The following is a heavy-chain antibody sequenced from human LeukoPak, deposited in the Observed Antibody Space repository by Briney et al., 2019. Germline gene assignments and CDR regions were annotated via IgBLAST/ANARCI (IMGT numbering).Heavy chain of an antibody. D-gene: IGHD3-22*01. CDR2: ISWNSGSI. J-gene: IGHJ4*02. CDR1: GFTFSSYG. V-gene: IGHV3-9*01. CDR3: AKGAGYFPQYYFDY. Sequence: PGGSLRLSCAASGFTFSSYGMNWVRQAPGKGLEWVSGISWNSGSIHYADSVKGRFTISRDNAKNSLYLQMNSLRAEDTALYYCAKGAGYFPQYYFDYWGQGTLVTVSS.